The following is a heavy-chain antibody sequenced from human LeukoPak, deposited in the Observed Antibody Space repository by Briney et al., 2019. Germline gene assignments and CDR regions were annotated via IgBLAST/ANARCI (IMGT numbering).Heavy chain of an antibody. Sequence: ASVKVSCKASGYTFTTYDINWVRQASGQGLDWMGWMSPNSGNTGYAQKFQGRVTMTRNTSISTAYMDLSSLRSEDTAVYYCARGPSASRGVDEPTMDVWGRGTTVIVSS. J-gene: IGHJ6*03. CDR1: GYTFTTYD. CDR3: ARGPSASRGVDEPTMDV. CDR2: MSPNSGNT. D-gene: IGHD3-3*01. V-gene: IGHV1-8*01.